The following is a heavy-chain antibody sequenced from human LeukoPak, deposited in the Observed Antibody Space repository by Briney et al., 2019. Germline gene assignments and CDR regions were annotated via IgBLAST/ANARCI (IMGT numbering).Heavy chain of an antibody. CDR1: GFTFSSYE. V-gene: IGHV3-21*01. D-gene: IGHD3-10*01. J-gene: IGHJ4*02. CDR3: ARGYGSGSYAIDY. CDR2: ISSGSSYR. Sequence: GGSLRLSCAASGFTFSSYEMTWLRQAPGKGLEWVSSISSGSSYRYYADSVKGRFTISRDNAKNSLYLQMNSLIAEDTAVYYCARGYGSGSYAIDYWGQGTLVTVSS.